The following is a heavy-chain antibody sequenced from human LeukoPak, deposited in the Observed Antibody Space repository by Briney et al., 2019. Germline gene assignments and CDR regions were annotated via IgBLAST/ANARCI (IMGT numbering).Heavy chain of an antibody. D-gene: IGHD3-22*01. J-gene: IGHJ4*02. Sequence: ASVKVSCKASGYTFTSYAMHWVRQAPGQRLEWMGWINAGNGNTKYSQKFQGRVTITRDTSASTAYMELSSLRAEDTAVYYCAKSSYYDASGYYREYYFDYWGQGTLVTVSS. V-gene: IGHV1-3*01. CDR1: GYTFTSYA. CDR3: AKSSYYDASGYYREYYFDY. CDR2: INAGNGNT.